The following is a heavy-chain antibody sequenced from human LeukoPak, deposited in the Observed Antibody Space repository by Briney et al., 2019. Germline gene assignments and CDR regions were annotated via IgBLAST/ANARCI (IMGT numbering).Heavy chain of an antibody. Sequence: GGSLRLSCAASGFTFSRYGLSLVRQAPGKGLELVSSIRDSGSSTYYADSVKGRFTISRDNSKNTLYLQMNSLRAADTAVYYCAKAGCSGGSCYDNWGQGTLVTVSS. J-gene: IGHJ4*02. CDR1: GFTFSRYG. CDR3: AKAGCSGGSCYDN. D-gene: IGHD2-15*01. CDR2: IRDSGSST. V-gene: IGHV3-23*01.